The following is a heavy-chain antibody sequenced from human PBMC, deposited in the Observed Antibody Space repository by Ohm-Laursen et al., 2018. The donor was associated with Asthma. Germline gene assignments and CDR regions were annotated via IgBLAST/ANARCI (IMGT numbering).Heavy chain of an antibody. CDR1: GFTFSSYA. J-gene: IGHJ5*02. V-gene: IGHV3-30-3*02. CDR3: AKDRDSSGSFDP. CDR2: ISYDGTSQ. D-gene: IGHD6-19*01. Sequence: SSLRLSCSASGFTFSSYAMHWVRQAPGQGLEWVTVISYDGTSQYYADSVKGRFTISRDNSKNTLYLQMNSLRAEDTAVYYCAKDRDSSGSFDPWGQGTLVTVSS.